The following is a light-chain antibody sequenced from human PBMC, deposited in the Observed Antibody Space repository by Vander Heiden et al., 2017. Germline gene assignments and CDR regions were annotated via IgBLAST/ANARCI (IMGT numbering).Light chain of an antibody. CDR1: QSISNY. CDR2: DAS. J-gene: IGKJ3*01. CDR3: QQSYSTPFT. Sequence: DIQMTQSPSSLSASVGDRVTITCRASQSISNYLNWYQQKPGKAPKLLIYDASSLLSGVPSRFTGSASGTDFTLTISSLQPEDFATYYCQQSYSTPFTFGHGTKVXIK. V-gene: IGKV1-39*01.